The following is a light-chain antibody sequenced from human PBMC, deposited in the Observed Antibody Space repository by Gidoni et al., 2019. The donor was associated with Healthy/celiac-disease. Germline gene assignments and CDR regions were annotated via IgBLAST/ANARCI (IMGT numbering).Light chain of an antibody. V-gene: IGKV4-1*01. J-gene: IGKJ1*01. Sequence: DIVMTQSPDSLAVSLGERATINCKSSQSVLYSSNNKNYLAWYQQKPGQPPKLLIYWASTRESGVPDRFSGSGSGKDFTLTISSLQAEDVAVYYCQQYYSTRTTFGQGTKVEIK. CDR2: WAS. CDR3: QQYYSTRTT. CDR1: QSVLYSSNNKNY.